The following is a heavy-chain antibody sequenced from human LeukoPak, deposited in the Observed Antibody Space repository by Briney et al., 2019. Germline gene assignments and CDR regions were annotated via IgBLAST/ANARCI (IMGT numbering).Heavy chain of an antibody. V-gene: IGHV4-39*01. Sequence: SETLSLTCTVSGGSISSSSYYWGWIRQPPGKGQEWIGSIYYSGSTYYNPSHKSQVTISVDTSKNQFSLKLSSVTAADTAVYYCARHLTGYSSSWNAAWGQGTLVTVSS. D-gene: IGHD6-13*01. CDR2: IYYSGST. CDR3: ARHLTGYSSSWNAA. J-gene: IGHJ5*02. CDR1: GGSISSSSYY.